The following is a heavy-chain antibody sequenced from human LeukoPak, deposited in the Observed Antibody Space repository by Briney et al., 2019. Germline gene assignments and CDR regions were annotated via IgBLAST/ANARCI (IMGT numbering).Heavy chain of an antibody. D-gene: IGHD3-10*01. V-gene: IGHV4-38-2*01. CDR2: IFHSGST. J-gene: IGHJ6*01. CDR3: ARASDSYCSGSYSSYRMDV. CDR1: SYAQGKGDD. Sequence: LSFTRDRTSYAQGKGDDCGGRRQPQKKGLEWIGSIFHSGSTHYNPSLKSRVNMSVDTSKNHISLKLSSVTAADTAVYYFARASDSYCSGSYSSYRMDVWGKRTT.